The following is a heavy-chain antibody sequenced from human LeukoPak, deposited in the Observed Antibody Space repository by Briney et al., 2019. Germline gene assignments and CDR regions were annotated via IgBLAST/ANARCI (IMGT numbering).Heavy chain of an antibody. CDR3: ARFLLPSMGELSC. Sequence: GASVKVSCKASGGTFSSYAISWVRQAPGQGLEWMGRIIPILGIANYAQKFQGRVTITADKSTSTAYMELSSLRSEDTAVYYCARFLLPSMGELSCWGQGTLVTVSS. CDR1: GGTFSSYA. CDR2: IIPILGIA. J-gene: IGHJ4*02. V-gene: IGHV1-69*04. D-gene: IGHD3-16*02.